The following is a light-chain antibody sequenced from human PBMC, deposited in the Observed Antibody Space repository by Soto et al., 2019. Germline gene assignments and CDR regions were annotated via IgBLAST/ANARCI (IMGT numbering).Light chain of an antibody. V-gene: IGKV3-15*01. CDR1: QSVSSN. Sequence: EIVMTQSPATLSVSPGERATLSCRASQSVSSNLAWYQQKPGQAPRLLFYGASTRATDIPARFSGSGSGTDFTLTISSLQSEDFAVYYCQQYGSSPPYTFGQGTKLEIK. CDR3: QQYGSSPPYT. J-gene: IGKJ2*01. CDR2: GAS.